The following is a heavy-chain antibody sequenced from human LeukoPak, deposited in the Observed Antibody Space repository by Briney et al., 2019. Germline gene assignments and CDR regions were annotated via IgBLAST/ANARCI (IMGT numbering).Heavy chain of an antibody. Sequence: GGSLRLSCAASGFIYDDFGMSWVRQAPGKGLEWVSGISLNGGSTGYADSVKGRFTISRDNAKNSLYLQMNSLRADDTALYYCARVFTIFPGYYYFDYWGQGPLVTVSS. CDR3: ARVFTIFPGYYYFDY. V-gene: IGHV3-20*04. CDR2: ISLNGGST. D-gene: IGHD3-3*01. CDR1: GFIYDDFG. J-gene: IGHJ4*02.